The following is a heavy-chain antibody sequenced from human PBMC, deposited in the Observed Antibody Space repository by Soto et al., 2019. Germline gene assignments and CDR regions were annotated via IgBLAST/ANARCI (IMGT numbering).Heavy chain of an antibody. Sequence: SETLSLTCAVSGGSISSSNWWSGVRQPPGKGLEWIGEIYHSGSTNYNPSLKSRVTISVDKSKNQFSLKLSSVTAADTAVYYCXRDQRYYGSGSYRYFDYWGQGTLVTVSS. J-gene: IGHJ4*02. CDR1: GGSISSSNW. V-gene: IGHV4-4*02. CDR2: IYHSGST. CDR3: XRDQRYYGSGSYRYFDY. D-gene: IGHD3-10*01.